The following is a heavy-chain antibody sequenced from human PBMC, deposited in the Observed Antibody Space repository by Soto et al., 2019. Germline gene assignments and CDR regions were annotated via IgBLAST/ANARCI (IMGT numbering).Heavy chain of an antibody. J-gene: IGHJ3*02. V-gene: IGHV4-59*08. Sequence: SETPSLTCTVSGGSISSYYWSWIRQPPGKGLEWIGYIYYSGSTNYNPSLKSRVTISVDTSKNQFSLKLSSVTAADTAVYYCARRRDTRPFDIWGQGTMVTVSS. CDR2: IYYSGST. CDR1: GGSISSYY. CDR3: ARRRDTRPFDI.